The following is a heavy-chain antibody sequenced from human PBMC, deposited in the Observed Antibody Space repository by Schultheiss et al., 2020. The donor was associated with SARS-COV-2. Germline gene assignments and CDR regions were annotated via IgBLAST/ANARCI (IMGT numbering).Heavy chain of an antibody. CDR3: AREGNTAMGQTEFDY. CDR1: GGSFSGYY. Sequence: SQTLSLTCAVYGGSFSGYYWSWIRQPPGKGLEWIGYIYYSGSTYYNPSLKSRVTISVDTSKNQFSLKLSSVTAADTAVYYCAREGNTAMGQTEFDYWGQGTLVTVSS. CDR2: IYYSGST. J-gene: IGHJ4*02. V-gene: IGHV4-34*09. D-gene: IGHD5-18*01.